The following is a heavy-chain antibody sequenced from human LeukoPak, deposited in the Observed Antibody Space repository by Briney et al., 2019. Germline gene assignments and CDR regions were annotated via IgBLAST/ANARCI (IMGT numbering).Heavy chain of an antibody. D-gene: IGHD6-6*01. Sequence: GGSLRLSCAASGFTFSNYWMSWVRQAPGKGLEWVASIKQDGSGKYYVDSVKGRFTISRDNAKNSLYLQMNSLRAEDTALYYCAKGGSSSEDGYYGMDVWGQGTTVTVSS. CDR2: IKQDGSGK. J-gene: IGHJ6*02. CDR3: AKGGSSSEDGYYGMDV. V-gene: IGHV3-7*03. CDR1: GFTFSNYW.